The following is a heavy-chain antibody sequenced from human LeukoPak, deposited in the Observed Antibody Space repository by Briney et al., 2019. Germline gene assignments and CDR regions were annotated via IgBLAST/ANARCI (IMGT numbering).Heavy chain of an antibody. CDR3: ARVRGSSGSYEYYHYMDV. CDR1: GGSISSYY. V-gene: IGHV4-59*01. Sequence: SETLSLTCTVSGGSISSYYWSWIRQPPGKGLEWIGYIYYSGSTNYNPSLKSRVTISVDTSKNQFSLKLSSVTAADTAVYYCARVRGSSGSYEYYHYMDVWGKGTTVTIS. CDR2: IYYSGST. D-gene: IGHD1-26*01. J-gene: IGHJ6*03.